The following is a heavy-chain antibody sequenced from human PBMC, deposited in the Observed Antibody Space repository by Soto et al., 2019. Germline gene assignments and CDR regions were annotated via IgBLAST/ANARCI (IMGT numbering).Heavy chain of an antibody. CDR3: ARVNGYYYYYYGMDV. V-gene: IGHV3-53*01. D-gene: IGHD3-9*01. CDR2: IYSGGST. CDR1: GFTVSSNY. Sequence: GGSLRLSCAASGFTVSSNYMSWVRQAPGKGLEWVSVIYSGGSTYYADSVKGRFTISRDNSKNTLYLQMNSLRAEDTAVYYCARVNGYYYYYYGMDVWGQGTTVTVSS. J-gene: IGHJ6*02.